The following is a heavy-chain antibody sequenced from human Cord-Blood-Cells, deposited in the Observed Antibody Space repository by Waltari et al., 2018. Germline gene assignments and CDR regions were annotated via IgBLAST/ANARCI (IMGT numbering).Heavy chain of an antibody. J-gene: IGHJ4*02. Sequence: QVQLQLWGAGLLKPSETLSLTCAGHGGSFTGYSWSWLRQPHGKGLEWIGEINHSGSTNYNPSLKSRVTISVDTSKNQFSLKLSSVTAADTAVYYCARGQFPNYSGYDYYFDYWGQGTLVTVSS. CDR1: GGSFTGYS. CDR2: INHSGST. D-gene: IGHD5-12*01. CDR3: ARGQFPNYSGYDYYFDY. V-gene: IGHV4-34*01.